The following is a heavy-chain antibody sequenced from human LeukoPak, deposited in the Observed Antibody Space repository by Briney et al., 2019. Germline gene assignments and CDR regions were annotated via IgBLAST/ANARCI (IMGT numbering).Heavy chain of an antibody. J-gene: IGHJ4*02. Sequence: SVTLSLTCTVAGGSISSSSYYWDWIRQPPGKGLEWIGSIYYSGSTYYNPSLKSRVTISVDTSKNQSSLKLSSVTAADTAVYYCARREQWLVTRGDFDYWGQGTLVTVSS. CDR2: IYYSGST. D-gene: IGHD6-19*01. V-gene: IGHV4-39*07. CDR1: GGSISSSSYY. CDR3: ARREQWLVTRGDFDY.